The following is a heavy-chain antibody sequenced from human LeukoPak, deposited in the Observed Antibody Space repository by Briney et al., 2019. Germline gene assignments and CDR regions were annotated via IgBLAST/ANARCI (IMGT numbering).Heavy chain of an antibody. CDR2: MNPNSGNT. D-gene: IGHD6-19*01. Sequence: GASVKVSCKASGYTFTSYDINWVRQATGQGLEWMGWMNPNSGNTGYAQKFQGRVTMTRNTSISTAYMELSSLRSEDTAVYYCARALYSSGWYYFDYWGQGTLVTVSS. CDR1: GYTFTSYD. CDR3: ARALYSSGWYYFDY. J-gene: IGHJ4*02. V-gene: IGHV1-8*01.